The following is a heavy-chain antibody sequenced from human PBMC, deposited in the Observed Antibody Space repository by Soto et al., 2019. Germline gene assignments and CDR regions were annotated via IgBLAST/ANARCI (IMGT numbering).Heavy chain of an antibody. D-gene: IGHD3-22*01. CDR3: AKDLTNWFSLDYYDSSGPQDY. CDR2: ISYYGDDT. CDR1: GFTFTTYA. J-gene: IGHJ4*02. Sequence: GGSLRLSCDASGFTFTTYAMTWVRQAPGKGLEWVSSISYYGDDTYYADSVRGRFTISRDNSKNTLYLQMNSLRAEDTAVYYCAKDLTNWFSLDYYDSSGPQDYWGQGTLVTVSS. V-gene: IGHV3-23*01.